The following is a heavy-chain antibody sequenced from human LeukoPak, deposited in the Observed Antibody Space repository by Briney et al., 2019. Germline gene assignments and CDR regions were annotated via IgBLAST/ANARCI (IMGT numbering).Heavy chain of an antibody. Sequence: SETLSLTCTVSGGSISSSTYYWGWIRQPPGKGLEWIGSIYSSGSTYYNPSLKSRLTISVDTSKNQFSPKLSSVTAADTAVYYCARGQYSAHDYWGQGTLVTVS. D-gene: IGHD4-11*01. CDR2: IYSSGST. J-gene: IGHJ4*02. CDR1: GGSISSSTYY. CDR3: ARGQYSAHDY. V-gene: IGHV4-39*01.